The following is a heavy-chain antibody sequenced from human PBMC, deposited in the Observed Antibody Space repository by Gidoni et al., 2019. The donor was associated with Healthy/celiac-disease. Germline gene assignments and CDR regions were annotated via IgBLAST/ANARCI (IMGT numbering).Heavy chain of an antibody. V-gene: IGHV1-2*02. J-gene: IGHJ3*02. D-gene: IGHD3-9*01. CDR3: AREFTYYDILGAFDI. Sequence: QVQLVQSGAEVKKPGASVKVSCTASGYTFTGYYMHWVRQAPGQGLEWMGWINPNSGGTNYAQKFQGRVTMTRDTSISTAYMELSRLRSDDTAVYYCAREFTYYDILGAFDIWGQGTMVTVSS. CDR1: GYTFTGYY. CDR2: INPNSGGT.